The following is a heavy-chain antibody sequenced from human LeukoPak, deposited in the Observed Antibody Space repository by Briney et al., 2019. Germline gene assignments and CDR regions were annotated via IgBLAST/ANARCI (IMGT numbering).Heavy chain of an antibody. Sequence: ASVKVSCKGSGYTFTSDHINWVRRATGQGLEWVGWMNPNNSDIGYAQKFQGRVTMTRNTSIGTAYMELSSLRSEDTAIYYCVRVPPGTTIYAYWGQGTLVTVSS. D-gene: IGHD1-14*01. CDR2: MNPNNSDI. J-gene: IGHJ4*02. CDR3: VRVPPGTTIYAY. V-gene: IGHV1-8*01. CDR1: GYTFTSDH.